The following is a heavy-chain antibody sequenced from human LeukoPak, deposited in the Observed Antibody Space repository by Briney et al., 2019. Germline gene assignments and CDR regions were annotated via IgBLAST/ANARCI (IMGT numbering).Heavy chain of an antibody. D-gene: IGHD3-22*01. V-gene: IGHV3-33*01. CDR1: GFSFSSYG. J-gene: IGHJ4*02. Sequence: PGGSLRLSCAASGFSFSSYGMHWVRQAPGKGLEWVASLWYDGTNKYYADSVKGRFTISRDNSKNTLYLQMDSLRAEDTAVYYCARARNNYDISGHSALDYWGQGALDSLSS. CDR3: ARARNNYDISGHSALDY. CDR2: LWYDGTNK.